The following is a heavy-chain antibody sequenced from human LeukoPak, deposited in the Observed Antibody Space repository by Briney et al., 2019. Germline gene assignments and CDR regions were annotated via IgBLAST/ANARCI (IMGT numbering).Heavy chain of an antibody. V-gene: IGHV1-69*13. CDR3: ARSMDIVVVPAAMGKYFQH. D-gene: IGHD2-2*03. Sequence: ASVKVSCKASGGTSSSYAISWVRQAPGQGLEWMGGIIPIFGTANYAQKFQGRVTITADESTSTAYMELSSLRSEDTAVYYCARSMDIVVVPAAMGKYFQHWGQGTLVTVSS. CDR2: IIPIFGTA. J-gene: IGHJ1*01. CDR1: GGTSSSYA.